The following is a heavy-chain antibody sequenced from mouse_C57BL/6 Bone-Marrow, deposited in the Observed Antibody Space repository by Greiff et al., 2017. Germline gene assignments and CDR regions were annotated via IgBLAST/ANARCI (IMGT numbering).Heavy chain of an antibody. CDR2: INPSTGGT. CDR1: GYSFTGYY. V-gene: IGHV1-42*01. Sequence: EVQLQQSGPELVKPGASVKISCKASGYSFTGYYMNWVKQSPEKSLEWIGEINPSTGGTTYNQKFKAKATLTVDKSSSTAYMQLKSLTSEDSAVYYCARSYYGSSYSAWFAYWGQGTLVTVSA. D-gene: IGHD1-1*01. CDR3: ARSYYGSSYSAWFAY. J-gene: IGHJ3*01.